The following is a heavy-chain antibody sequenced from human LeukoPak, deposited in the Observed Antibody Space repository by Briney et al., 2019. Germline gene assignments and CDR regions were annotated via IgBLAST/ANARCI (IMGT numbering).Heavy chain of an antibody. D-gene: IGHD4-4*01. V-gene: IGHV4-34*01. CDR2: INHSGST. J-gene: IGHJ4*02. Sequence: SETLSLTCAVYGGSFSGYYWSWIRQPPGKGLEWIGEINHSGSTNYNPSLKSRVIISVDTSKNQFSLKLSSVTAADTAVYYCATLSNESKYYFDYWGQGTLVTVSS. CDR3: ATLSNESKYYFDY. CDR1: GGSFSGYY.